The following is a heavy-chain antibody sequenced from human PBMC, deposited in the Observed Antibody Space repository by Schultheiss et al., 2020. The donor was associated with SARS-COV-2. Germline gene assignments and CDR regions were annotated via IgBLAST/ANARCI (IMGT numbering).Heavy chain of an antibody. Sequence: SQTLSLTCTVSGGSISSSSYYWGWIRQPPGKGLEWIGSIYYSGSTNYNPSLKSRVTISVDTSKNQFSLRLSSVTAADTAVYYCARARAGIDTTSRGIDYWGQGTLVTVSS. D-gene: IGHD3-10*01. V-gene: IGHV4-39*01. CDR1: GGSISSSSYY. CDR2: IYYSGST. CDR3: ARARAGIDTTSRGIDY. J-gene: IGHJ4*02.